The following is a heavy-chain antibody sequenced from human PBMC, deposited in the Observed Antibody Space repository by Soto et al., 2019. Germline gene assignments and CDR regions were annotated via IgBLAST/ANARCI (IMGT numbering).Heavy chain of an antibody. V-gene: IGHV1-69*02. CDR2: IIPILGIA. Sequence: VQLVQSGAEVKKPGSSVKVSCKASGGTFSSYTISWVRQAPGQGLEWMGRIIPILGIANYAQKFQGRVTITADKSTSTAYMELSSLRSEDTAVYYCARGTYYDILTGDYFDYWGQGTLVTVSS. D-gene: IGHD3-9*01. CDR3: ARGTYYDILTGDYFDY. CDR1: GGTFSSYT. J-gene: IGHJ4*02.